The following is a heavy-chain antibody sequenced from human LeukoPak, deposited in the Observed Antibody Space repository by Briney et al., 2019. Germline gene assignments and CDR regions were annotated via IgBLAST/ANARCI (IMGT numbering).Heavy chain of an antibody. Sequence: QTGGSLRLSCSASGFSFSSYEMNWVRQAPGEGLEWISYITGSGDTIYYADSVKGRFTISRGNAKNSLYLQMNSLRVEDTAVYYCARDRPPSRTYPIFDYWGQGTLVTVSS. CDR2: ITGSGDTI. CDR3: ARDRPPSRTYPIFDY. J-gene: IGHJ4*02. V-gene: IGHV3-48*03. D-gene: IGHD2-2*01. CDR1: GFSFSSYE.